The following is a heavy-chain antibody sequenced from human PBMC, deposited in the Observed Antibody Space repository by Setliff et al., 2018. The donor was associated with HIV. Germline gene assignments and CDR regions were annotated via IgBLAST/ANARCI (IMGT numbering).Heavy chain of an antibody. CDR1: GGSISGDF. CDR2: THASGTT. D-gene: IGHD3-10*01. J-gene: IGHJ5*02. CDR3: ARSIHGGGSEPFDT. V-gene: IGHV4-4*07. Sequence: SETLSLTCTVSGGSISGDFWTWIRQPAGGGLEWIGRTHASGTTQCEPSLKNRCSMSVDTSNNQFSLSLRSVTAADTAIYYCARSIHGGGSEPFDTWGQGILVTVSS.